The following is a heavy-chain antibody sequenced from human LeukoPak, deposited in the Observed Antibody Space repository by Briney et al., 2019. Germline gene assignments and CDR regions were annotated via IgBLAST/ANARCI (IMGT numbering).Heavy chain of an antibody. D-gene: IGHD5-18*01. Sequence: SVKVSCKASGGTFSSYAISWVRQAPGQGLEWMGRIIPILGIANYAQKFQGRVTITADKSTSTAYMELGSLRSEDTAVYYCARGSSHTAMALDYWGQGTLVTVSS. CDR1: GGTFSSYA. J-gene: IGHJ4*02. CDR3: ARGSSHTAMALDY. CDR2: IIPILGIA. V-gene: IGHV1-69*04.